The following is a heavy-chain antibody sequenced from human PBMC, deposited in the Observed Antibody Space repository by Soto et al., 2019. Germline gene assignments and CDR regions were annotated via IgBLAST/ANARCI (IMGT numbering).Heavy chain of an antibody. CDR3: AKGPIFGVENIYDY. V-gene: IGHV3-23*01. Sequence: EVQLLESGGGLLQPGGSLRLSCAASGFTFSSYAMSWVRQAPGKGLEWVSGMSGNGGSAYYADPGKGRFTISRDNSKKTLYLQMNSLRAEDTAVYYCAKGPIFGVENIYDYWGQGTLVTVSS. D-gene: IGHD3-3*01. CDR1: GFTFSSYA. CDR2: MSGNGGSA. J-gene: IGHJ4*02.